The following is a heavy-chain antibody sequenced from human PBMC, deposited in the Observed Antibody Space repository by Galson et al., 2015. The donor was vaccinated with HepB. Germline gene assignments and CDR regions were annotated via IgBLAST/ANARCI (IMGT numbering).Heavy chain of an antibody. CDR3: ARGAQASINRFDY. CDR2: INPKSGGT. Sequence: SVKVSCKASGYTFTGYYIHWLRQAPGQGFEWMGLINPKSGGTNYAQKSQGRVTMTRDTSISTVYMELSRLRSDDTAVYYCARGAQASINRFDYWGPGTLVTVSS. V-gene: IGHV1-2*02. CDR1: GYTFTGYY. D-gene: IGHD5-24*01. J-gene: IGHJ4*02.